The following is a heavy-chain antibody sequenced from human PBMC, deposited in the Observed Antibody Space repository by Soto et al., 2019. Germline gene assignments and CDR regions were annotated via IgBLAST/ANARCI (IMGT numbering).Heavy chain of an antibody. V-gene: IGHV4-34*01. J-gene: IGHJ5*02. D-gene: IGHD3-3*01. CDR3: ANNCSRPSGYYTSAP. CDR2: INHYGST. CDR1: GGSFSSYY. Sequence: QVQLQQWGAGLLKPSETLSLTCAVYGGSFSSYYWSWIRQPPGKGLEWIGQINHYGSTDYNPSLRGGLTISVAPSRTPFSLRLGSWPAPTTAINSCANNCSRPSGYYTSAPWGREPWSPSPQ.